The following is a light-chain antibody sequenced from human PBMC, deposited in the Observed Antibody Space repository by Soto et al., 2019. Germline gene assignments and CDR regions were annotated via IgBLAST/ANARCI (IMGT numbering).Light chain of an antibody. CDR3: QQANSFPYT. J-gene: IGKJ2*01. CDR2: AAS. V-gene: IGKV1-12*01. CDR1: QGISSW. Sequence: DIQMTQSPSSVSASVGDRVTITCRASQGISSWLAWYQHKPGKAPKLLIYAASSLQSGVPSRFSGSGSGTDFTLTISSLQPADFATYYCQQANSFPYTFGQGTKLEIK.